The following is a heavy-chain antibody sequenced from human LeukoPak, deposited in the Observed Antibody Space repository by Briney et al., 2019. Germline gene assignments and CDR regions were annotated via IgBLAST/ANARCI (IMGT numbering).Heavy chain of an antibody. Sequence: ASVKVSCKASGYTFTSYGISWVRQAPGQGLEWMGWISAYNGNTNYAQKLQGRVTMTTDTSTSTAYMELRSLRSDDTAVYYCASTAMALRDYGGQLGIDYWGQGTLVTVSS. CDR2: ISAYNGNT. CDR3: ASTAMALRDYGGQLGIDY. J-gene: IGHJ4*02. V-gene: IGHV1-18*01. D-gene: IGHD4-23*01. CDR1: GYTFTSYG.